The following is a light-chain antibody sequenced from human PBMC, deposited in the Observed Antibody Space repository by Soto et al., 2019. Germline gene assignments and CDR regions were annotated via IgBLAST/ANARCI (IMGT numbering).Light chain of an antibody. Sequence: QSLLTQPPSVSAAPGQSVTISCSGSTSNVAINSVSWYQQVPGTSPKLLIYDNGKRPSGIPDRFSGSKSGTSATLVITGIQAGDEAEYYCGTRDDSRTGFVFGTGTKVTVL. CDR1: TSNVAINS. CDR2: DNG. V-gene: IGLV1-51*01. CDR3: GTRDDSRTGFV. J-gene: IGLJ1*01.